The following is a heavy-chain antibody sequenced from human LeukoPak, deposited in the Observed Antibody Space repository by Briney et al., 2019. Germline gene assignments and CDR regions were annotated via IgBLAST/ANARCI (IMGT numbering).Heavy chain of an antibody. CDR1: RFTFTNYV. D-gene: IGHD3-16*01. Sequence: QPGGSLRLSCAASRFTFTNYVIQWARQAPGKGLEGVAFIQYDGSKEHYADSVKGRFTISRDNSKNTLFLQMNSLRAEDTAVYYCAKDPHRRSSVWGYFDYWGQGTLVTVSS. J-gene: IGHJ4*02. CDR3: AKDPHRRSSVWGYFDY. V-gene: IGHV3-30*02. CDR2: IQYDGSKE.